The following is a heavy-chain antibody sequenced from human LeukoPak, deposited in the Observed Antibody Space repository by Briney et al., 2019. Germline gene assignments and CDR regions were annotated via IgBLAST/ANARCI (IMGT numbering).Heavy chain of an antibody. CDR1: LDSTTSNF. CDR3: ARDRRDGYNYFYFDY. D-gene: IGHD5-24*01. J-gene: IGHJ4*02. V-gene: IGHV4-4*02. Sequence: SETLSLTCTVSLDSTTSNFWSWVRQPPGKGLEWIGEIHRSGSPNYNPSLQSRVTISIDRSRNQIVLELSSVTAADTAVYYCARDRRDGYNYFYFDYWGQGTLVTVSS. CDR2: IHRSGSP.